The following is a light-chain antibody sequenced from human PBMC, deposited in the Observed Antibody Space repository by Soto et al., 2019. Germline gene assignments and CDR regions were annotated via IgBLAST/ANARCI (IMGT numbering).Light chain of an antibody. Sequence: QSALTQPASVSGSPGQSITISCNDIGNYNLVSWYQQHPGVAPKLILFEGNQRPSVVSQRFSASKSGNTASLSISGLQAEDEAHDYCYSYAGRSNWVFGGGTKVTVL. V-gene: IGLV2-23*01. CDR3: YSYAGRSNWV. CDR2: EGN. J-gene: IGLJ3*02. CDR1: IGNYNL.